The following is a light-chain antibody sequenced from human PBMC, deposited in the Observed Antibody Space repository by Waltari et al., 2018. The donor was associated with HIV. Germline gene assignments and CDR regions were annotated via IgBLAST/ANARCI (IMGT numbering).Light chain of an antibody. Sequence: DIVMTQSPDSLVVSLGERATINCKSSQSGLYSSNNKNYLAWYQQKPGQPPKLLIYWASTRESGVPDRFSGSGSGTDFTLTISSLQAEDVAVYYCQQYYSTPTFGQGTKVEIK. CDR2: WAS. V-gene: IGKV4-1*01. CDR3: QQYYSTPT. CDR1: QSGLYSSNNKNY. J-gene: IGKJ1*01.